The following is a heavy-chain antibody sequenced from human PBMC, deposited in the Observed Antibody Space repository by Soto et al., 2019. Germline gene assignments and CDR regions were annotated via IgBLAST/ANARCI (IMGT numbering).Heavy chain of an antibody. V-gene: IGHV5-10-1*01. CDR1: GYSFTSYW. Sequence: EVQLVQSGAEVKKPGESLRISCKGSGYSFTSYWISWVRQMPGKGLEWMGRIDPSDSYTNYSPSFQGHVTISADKSISTADLQWGNLNASDTAMYYRARQAVVLPAAIDGSWFDPWGQGTLVTVSS. CDR2: IDPSDSYT. D-gene: IGHD2-2*01. J-gene: IGHJ5*02. CDR3: ARQAVVLPAAIDGSWFDP.